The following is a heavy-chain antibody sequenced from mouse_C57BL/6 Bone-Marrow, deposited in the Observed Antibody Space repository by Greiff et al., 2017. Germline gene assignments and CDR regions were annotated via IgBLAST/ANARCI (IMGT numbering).Heavy chain of an antibody. Sequence: QVQLQQPGAELVKPGASVQMSCKASGYTFTSYWITWVKQRPGQGLEWIGDIYPGSGSTNYNEKFKSKATLTGDTSSSTAYMQLSSLTSEDSAVYYCARGANGDYWGQGTTLTVSS. D-gene: IGHD3-1*01. J-gene: IGHJ2*01. CDR1: GYTFTSYW. V-gene: IGHV1-55*01. CDR2: IYPGSGST. CDR3: ARGANGDY.